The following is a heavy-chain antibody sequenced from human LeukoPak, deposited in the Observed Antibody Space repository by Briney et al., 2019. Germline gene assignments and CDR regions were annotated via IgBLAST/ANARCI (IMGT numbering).Heavy chain of an antibody. D-gene: IGHD3-10*01. CDR3: AKHYMGSSYNRGLDS. CDR2: IYYSGYT. V-gene: IGHV4-39*01. J-gene: IGHJ4*02. CDR1: GGSISSSSYY. Sequence: SETLSLTCTVSGGSISSSSYYWGWIRQPPGKGLEWIGSIYYSGYTYYNPPLESRVTISVDTSKNQFSLKLSSVTAADTAIYYCAKHYMGSSYNRGLDSWGQGTLVTVPS.